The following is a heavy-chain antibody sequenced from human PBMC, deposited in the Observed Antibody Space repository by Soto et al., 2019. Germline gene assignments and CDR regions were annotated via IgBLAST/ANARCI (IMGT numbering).Heavy chain of an antibody. D-gene: IGHD2-2*02. CDR3: AKDQRLVYPHFDY. CDR1: GFTFSSYD. Sequence: EVQLLESGGDLVQPGGSLRLSCAASGFTFSSYDMSWVRQAPGRGLEWVSGISSGGYSTYYADSVKGRFTISRDNSKNPLYLQMSSLRAEDTAVYFCAKDQRLVYPHFDYWGQGTLVTVSS. V-gene: IGHV3-23*01. J-gene: IGHJ4*02. CDR2: ISSGGYST.